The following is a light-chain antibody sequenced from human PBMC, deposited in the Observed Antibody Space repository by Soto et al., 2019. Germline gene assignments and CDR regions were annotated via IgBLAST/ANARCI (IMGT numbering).Light chain of an antibody. CDR2: KAS. Sequence: DIPMTQSPSTLSASVGDRVIITCRASQSINGWLAWYQQKPGEAPKLLIYKASSLESGVPSRFSGSGSGTEFTLTISSLQPDDFATYYCQQYSSYSGFTFGPGTKVDI. V-gene: IGKV1-5*03. CDR1: QSINGW. J-gene: IGKJ3*01. CDR3: QQYSSYSGFT.